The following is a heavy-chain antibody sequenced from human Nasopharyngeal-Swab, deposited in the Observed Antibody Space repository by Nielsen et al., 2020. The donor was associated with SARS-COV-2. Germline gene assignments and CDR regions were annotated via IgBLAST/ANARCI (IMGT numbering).Heavy chain of an antibody. V-gene: IGHV3-33*01. J-gene: IGHJ4*02. D-gene: IGHD3-10*01. CDR2: IWYDGSNK. Sequence: GESLKISCAASGFTFSSYGMHWVRQAPGKGLEWVAVIWYDGSNKYYADSVKGRFHISRDNSKNTLYLQMNSLRAEDTAVYYCASSGELEAAVGYWGQGTLVTVSS. CDR3: ASSGELEAAVGY. CDR1: GFTFSSYG.